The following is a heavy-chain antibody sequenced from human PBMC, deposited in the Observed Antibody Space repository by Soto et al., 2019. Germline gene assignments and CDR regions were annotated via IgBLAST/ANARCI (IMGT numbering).Heavy chain of an antibody. CDR2: ISWNSGSI. CDR3: AREGSRDYDRSGYYPLDH. CDR1: GFTFDDYA. Sequence: EVQLVESGGGLVQPGRSLRLSCAASGFTFDDYAMHWVRQAPGKGLEWVSGISWNSGSIGYADSVKGRFTISRDNAKNSLYLQMNSLRAEDTAVYYCAREGSRDYDRSGYYPLDHWGQGTLVTVSS. D-gene: IGHD3-22*01. V-gene: IGHV3-9*01. J-gene: IGHJ4*02.